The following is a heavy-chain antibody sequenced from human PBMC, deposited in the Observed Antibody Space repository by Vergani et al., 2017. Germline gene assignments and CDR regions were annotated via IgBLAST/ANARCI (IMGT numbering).Heavy chain of an antibody. CDR1: GGSISSYY. CDR2: IYYSGST. D-gene: IGHD3-22*01. J-gene: IGHJ3*02. V-gene: IGHV4-59*01. CDR3: ARIQGGGYNAFDI. Sequence: QVQLQESGPGLVKPSETLSLTCTVSGGSISSYYWSWIRQPPGKGLEWIGYIYYSGSTNYNPSLKSQVTISVDTSKNQFSLKLSSVTAADTAVYYCARIQGGGYNAFDIWGQGTMVTVSS.